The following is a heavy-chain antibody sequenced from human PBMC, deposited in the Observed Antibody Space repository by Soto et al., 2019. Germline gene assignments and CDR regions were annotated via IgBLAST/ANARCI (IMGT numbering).Heavy chain of an antibody. CDR3: ARGSAAAGPYYFDY. CDR2: INAGNGAT. D-gene: IGHD6-13*01. V-gene: IGHV1-3*01. Sequence: ASVKVSCKASGFTFTTYDIHWVLQAPGQRLEWMGWINAGNGATKYSQNFQDGVTIARDTSANTAFMELSGLRSEDTAVYYCARGSAAAGPYYFDYWAQGTLVTVSS. J-gene: IGHJ4*02. CDR1: GFTFTTYD.